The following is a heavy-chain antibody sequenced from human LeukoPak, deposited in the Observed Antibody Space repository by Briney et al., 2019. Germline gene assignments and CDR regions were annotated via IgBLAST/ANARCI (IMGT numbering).Heavy chain of an antibody. V-gene: IGHV3-11*01. J-gene: IGHJ4*02. D-gene: IGHD4-23*01. CDR2: ISSSGSTI. CDR1: GFTFSDYY. Sequence: PGGSLRLSCAASGFTFSDYYMSWIRQAPGKGLEWVSYISSSGSTIYYADSVKGRFTISRDNAKNSLYLQMNSLRAEDTAVYYCAKGRLTVVTPLLFDYWGQGTLVTVSS. CDR3: AKGRLTVVTPLLFDY.